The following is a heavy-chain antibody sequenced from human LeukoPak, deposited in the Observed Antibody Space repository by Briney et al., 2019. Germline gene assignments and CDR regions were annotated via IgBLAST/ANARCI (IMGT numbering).Heavy chain of an antibody. CDR3: AKVLEQLVPDY. J-gene: IGHJ4*02. Sequence: GGSLRLSCAASGFTFSNYGMNWVRQAPGKGLEWVSYISSSSSYIYYADSVKGRFTISRDNAKNSLYLQMSSLRAEDTAVYYCAKVLEQLVPDYWGQGTLVTVSS. CDR1: GFTFSNYG. CDR2: ISSSSSYI. D-gene: IGHD6-6*01. V-gene: IGHV3-21*01.